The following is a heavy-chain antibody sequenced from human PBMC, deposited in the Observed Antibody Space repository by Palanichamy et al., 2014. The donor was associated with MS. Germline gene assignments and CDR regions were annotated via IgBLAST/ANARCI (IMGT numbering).Heavy chain of an antibody. D-gene: IGHD1-26*01. CDR2: LILKMVK. CDR3: ATVPVGATILDY. V-gene: IGHV1-69-2*01. Sequence: EVQLVQSGAEVKKPGATVKISCKVSGYTFTDYYMHWVQQALEKGLSGWDLLILKMVKQYTQKFQGRVTITADTSTDTAYMELSSLRSEDTAVYYCATVPVGATILDYWGQGTLVTVSS. J-gene: IGHJ4*02. CDR1: GYTFTDYY.